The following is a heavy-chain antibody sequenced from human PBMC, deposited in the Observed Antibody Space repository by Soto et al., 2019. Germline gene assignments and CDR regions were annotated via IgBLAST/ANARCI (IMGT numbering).Heavy chain of an antibody. J-gene: IGHJ5*02. D-gene: IGHD2-2*01. CDR1: GASIGSGDDY. CDR3: AKYQPPEFDP. V-gene: IGHV4-30-4*08. CDR2: ISDSGST. Sequence: SETLSLTCSVSGASIGSGDDYWTWIRQSPGKGLEWIGYISDSGSTFYNPSLRSRLTIALDTSKNHFSLKLNSVTAADTAVYYCAKYQPPEFDPWG.